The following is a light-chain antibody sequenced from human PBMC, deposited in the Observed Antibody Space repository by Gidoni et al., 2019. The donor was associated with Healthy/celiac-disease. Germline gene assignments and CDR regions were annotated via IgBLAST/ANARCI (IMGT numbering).Light chain of an antibody. J-gene: IGKJ4*01. CDR1: HSVSSSY. Sequence: EIVLTQSPGTLSLSPGERATLSCRASHSVSSSYLAWYQQKPCQAPGTLIYGASSRATGIPDRCSGSGSGTDVTLTISRLEPEDVAVYYCQQYGSSPGGLTFGGGTKVEIK. V-gene: IGKV3-20*01. CDR2: GAS. CDR3: QQYGSSPGGLT.